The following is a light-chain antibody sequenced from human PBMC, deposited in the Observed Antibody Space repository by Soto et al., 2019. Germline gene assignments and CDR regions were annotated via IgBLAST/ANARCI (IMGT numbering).Light chain of an antibody. CDR3: QQGDSFPFT. V-gene: IGKV1-5*03. CDR1: QSISSW. J-gene: IGKJ4*01. Sequence: DIQMTQSPSTLSASVGDRVTMTCRASQSISSWLAWYQQKPGKAPKLLIYKASTLKSGVPSRFSGSGSGTDFTLIISSLQPEDFATYFCQQGDSFPFTFGGGTKVDIK. CDR2: KAS.